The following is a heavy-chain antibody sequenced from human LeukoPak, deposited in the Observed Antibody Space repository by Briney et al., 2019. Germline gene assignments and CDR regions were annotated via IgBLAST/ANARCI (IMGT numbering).Heavy chain of an antibody. J-gene: IGHJ4*02. D-gene: IGHD6-19*01. CDR3: ARDQTVSGAFDC. V-gene: IGHV3-48*03. Sequence: GGSLRLSCAASGFTFSTYGMNWVRQAPGKGLEWVSYISGGGSTIYYAVFVQGRFTISRDNAKNSLYLQIDSLRAEDTAVYYCARDQTVSGAFDCWGQGTLVTVSS. CDR2: ISGGGSTI. CDR1: GFTFSTYG.